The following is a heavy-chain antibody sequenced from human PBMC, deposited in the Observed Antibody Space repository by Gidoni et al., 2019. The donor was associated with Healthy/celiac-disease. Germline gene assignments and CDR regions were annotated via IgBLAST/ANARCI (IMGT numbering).Heavy chain of an antibody. CDR1: GGSFSGYY. CDR2: INHSGST. D-gene: IGHD3-10*01. J-gene: IGHJ4*02. V-gene: IGHV4-34*01. Sequence: QLQQWGAGLLKPSETLSLTCAVYGGSFSGYYWSWIRQPPGKGLEWIGEINHSGSTNYNPSLKSRVTISVDTSKNQFSLKLSSVTAADTAVYYCARELNVLLWFGESTRGYFDYWGQGTLVTVSS. CDR3: ARELNVLLWFGESTRGYFDY.